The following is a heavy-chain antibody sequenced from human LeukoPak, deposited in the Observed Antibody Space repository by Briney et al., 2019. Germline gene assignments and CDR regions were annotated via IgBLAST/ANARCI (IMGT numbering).Heavy chain of an antibody. D-gene: IGHD6-13*01. Sequence: SETLSLTCTVSGYSISSGYYWGWIRQPPGKGLEWIGSIYHSGSTYYNPSLKSRVTISVDTSKNQFSLKLSSVTAADTAVYYCARRGSSWQFDYWGQGTLVTVSS. CDR2: IYHSGST. V-gene: IGHV4-38-2*02. J-gene: IGHJ4*02. CDR3: ARRGSSWQFDY. CDR1: GYSISSGYY.